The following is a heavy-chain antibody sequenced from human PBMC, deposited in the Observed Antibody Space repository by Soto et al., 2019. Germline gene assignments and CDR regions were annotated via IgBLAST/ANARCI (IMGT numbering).Heavy chain of an antibody. CDR1: GFSLTTSGVG. J-gene: IGHJ4*02. V-gene: IGHV2-5*02. Sequence: QITLNESGPTVVKPAETLTLTCTFSGFSLTTSGVGVGWIRKSPGKAPEWLALIYWDDDKRYSASLKSRLTITKDTSQHQVVLTMASVDPADTATYYCAHRILRTVFGLVTTTAIYFDFWGQGTPVVVSS. D-gene: IGHD3-3*01. CDR3: AHRILRTVFGLVTTTAIYFDF. CDR2: IYWDDDK.